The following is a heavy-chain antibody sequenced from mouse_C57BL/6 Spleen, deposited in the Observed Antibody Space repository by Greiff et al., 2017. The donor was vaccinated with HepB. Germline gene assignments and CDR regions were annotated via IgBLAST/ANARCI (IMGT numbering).Heavy chain of an antibody. CDR3: TRGNYSNFYWYFDV. D-gene: IGHD2-5*01. J-gene: IGHJ1*03. V-gene: IGHV5-9-1*02. CDR2: ISSGGDYI. Sequence: EVQGVESGEGLVKPGGSLKLSCAASGFTFSSYAMSWVRQTPEKRLEWVAYISSGGDYIYYADTVKGRFTISRDNARNTLYLQMSSLKSEDTAMYYCTRGNYSNFYWYFDVWGTGTTVTVSS. CDR1: GFTFSSYA.